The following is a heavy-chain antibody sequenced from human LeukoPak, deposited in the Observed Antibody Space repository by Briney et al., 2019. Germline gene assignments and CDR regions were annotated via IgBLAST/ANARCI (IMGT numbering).Heavy chain of an antibody. J-gene: IGHJ4*02. Sequence: GRSLRLSCAASGFTFDDYAMHWVRQAPGKGLEWVSGISWNSGSIGYADSVKGRFTISRDNAKNSLYLQMNSLRAEDTALYYCAKAITNWGSNVDYWGQGTLVTVSS. V-gene: IGHV3-9*01. CDR3: AKAITNWGSNVDY. CDR2: ISWNSGSI. D-gene: IGHD7-27*01. CDR1: GFTFDDYA.